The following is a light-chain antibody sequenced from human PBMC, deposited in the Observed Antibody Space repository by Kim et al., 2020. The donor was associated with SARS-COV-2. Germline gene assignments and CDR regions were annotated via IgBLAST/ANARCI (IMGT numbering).Light chain of an antibody. CDR1: NIGSKS. CDR3: QVWDSSSDHRV. J-gene: IGLJ3*02. V-gene: IGLV3-21*04. Sequence: APGKTARITCGGNNIGSKSVPWYQQKPGQAPVLVIYYDSDRPSGIPERFSGSNSGNTATLTISRVEAGDEADYCCQVWDSSSDHRVFGGGTQLTVL. CDR2: YDS.